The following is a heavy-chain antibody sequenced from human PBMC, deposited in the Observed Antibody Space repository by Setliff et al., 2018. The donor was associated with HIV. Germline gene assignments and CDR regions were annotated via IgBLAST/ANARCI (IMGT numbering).Heavy chain of an antibody. CDR3: ARTWPPSGLASAYFFDS. D-gene: IGHD6-25*01. CDR2: IDWDDDK. CDR1: GFSLNTVGMC. J-gene: IGHJ4*02. V-gene: IGHV2-70*11. Sequence: SGPTLVNPTQTLTLTCTFSGFSLNTVGMCVSWIRQPPGKALEWLARIDWDDDKYYITSLKTRLTISKDTSKNQVVLTMTNMDPVDSGTYFCARTWPPSGLASAYFFDSWGQGTLVTVSS.